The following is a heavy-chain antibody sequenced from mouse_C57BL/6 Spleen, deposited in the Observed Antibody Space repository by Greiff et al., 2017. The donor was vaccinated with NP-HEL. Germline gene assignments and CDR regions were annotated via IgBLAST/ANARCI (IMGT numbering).Heavy chain of an antibody. V-gene: IGHV5-17*01. J-gene: IGHJ4*01. CDR2: ISSGSSTI. CDR3: ARGLGLLYYAMDY. D-gene: IGHD4-1*01. Sequence: EVKLVESGGGLVKPGGSLKLSCAASGFTFSDYGMHWVRQAPEKGLEWVAYISSGSSTIYYADTVKGRFTISRDNAKNTLFLQMTSLRSEDTAMYYCARGLGLLYYAMDYWGQGTSVTVSS. CDR1: GFTFSDYG.